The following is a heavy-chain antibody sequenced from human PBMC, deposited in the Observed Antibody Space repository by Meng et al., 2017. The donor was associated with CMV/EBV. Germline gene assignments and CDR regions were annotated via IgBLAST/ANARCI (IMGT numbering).Heavy chain of an antibody. CDR2: ISYDGSNK. CDR1: RFTFSSYA. Sequence: GGSLRLSCAASRFTFSSYAMHWVRQAPGKGLEWVAVISYDGSNKYYADSVKGRFTISRDNSKNTLYLQMNSLRAEDTAVYYCARDSSGYDFWSGYYTGLFDYWGQGTLVTVSS. CDR3: ARDSSGYDFWSGYYTGLFDY. D-gene: IGHD3-3*01. V-gene: IGHV3-30*04. J-gene: IGHJ4*02.